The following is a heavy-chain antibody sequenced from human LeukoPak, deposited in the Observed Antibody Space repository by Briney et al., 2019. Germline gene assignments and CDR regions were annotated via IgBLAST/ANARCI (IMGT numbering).Heavy chain of an antibody. D-gene: IGHD3-22*01. CDR3: ARNRYYYDSSGSIDAFDI. CDR1: GGSISSGDYY. J-gene: IGHJ3*02. CDR2: IYYSGST. V-gene: IGHV4-30-4*08. Sequence: SETLSLTCAVSGGSISSGDYYWTWIRQPPGKGLECIGYIYYSGSTYYNPSLKSRATISVDLSKNQFSLKLSSVNAADTAVYYCARNRYYYDSSGSIDAFDIWGQGTLVTVSS.